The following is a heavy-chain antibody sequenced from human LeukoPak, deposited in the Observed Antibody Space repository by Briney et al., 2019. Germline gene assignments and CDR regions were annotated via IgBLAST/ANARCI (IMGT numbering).Heavy chain of an antibody. CDR1: GGTFSSYA. J-gene: IGHJ5*02. CDR3: ARVWSFWFDP. Sequence: ASVKVSRKASGGTFSSYAISWVRQAPGQGLEWMGRIIPILGIANYAQKFQGRVTITADKSTSTAYMELSSLRSEDTAVYYCARVWSFWFDPWGQGTLVTVSS. V-gene: IGHV1-69*04. D-gene: IGHD2-8*02. CDR2: IIPILGIA.